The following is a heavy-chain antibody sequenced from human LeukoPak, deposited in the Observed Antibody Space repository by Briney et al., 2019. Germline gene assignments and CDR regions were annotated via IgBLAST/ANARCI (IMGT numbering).Heavy chain of an antibody. CDR2: VSDSGAST. J-gene: IGHJ6*03. D-gene: IGHD7-27*01. CDR3: AKGIRQLGNYYYYMDV. Sequence: GGSLRLSCAASGFTFSSYAMIWVRQAPGKGLEWISVVSDSGASTYYADSVKGRFTIYRDNSKNMLYLQMNSLRAEDTALYYCAKGIRQLGNYYYYMDVWGKGTTVTVSS. V-gene: IGHV3-23*01. CDR1: GFTFSSYA.